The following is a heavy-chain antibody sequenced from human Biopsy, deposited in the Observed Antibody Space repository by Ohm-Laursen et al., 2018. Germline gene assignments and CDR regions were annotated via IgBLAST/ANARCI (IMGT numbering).Heavy chain of an antibody. CDR3: AIDGYDFLTDYLKIDQ. J-gene: IGHJ4*02. Sequence: ASVKVSCKASGYTFTGYYLHWVRQAPGQGLEWMGWINPKSGGTHYLEKFRGRVTMTRDTSISTAYMEVSSLRSDDTAVYYCAIDGYDFLTDYLKIDQWGQGTLVTVSS. CDR1: GYTFTGYY. CDR2: INPKSGGT. D-gene: IGHD3-9*01. V-gene: IGHV1-2*02.